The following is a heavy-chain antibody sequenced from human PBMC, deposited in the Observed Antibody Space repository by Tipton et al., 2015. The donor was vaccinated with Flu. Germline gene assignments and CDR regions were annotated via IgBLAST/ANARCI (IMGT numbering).Heavy chain of an antibody. CDR1: GGSISSYY. CDR2: IYYSGST. J-gene: IGHJ5*02. V-gene: IGHV4-59*01. CDR3: ARGWGIAASGPRGWFDP. D-gene: IGHD6-13*01. Sequence: TLSLTCTVSGGSISSYYWSWIRQPPGKGLEWIGYIYYSGSTNYNPSLKSRVTISVDTSKNQFSLKLSSVTAADTAVYYCARGWGIAASGPRGWFDPWGQGTLVTVSS.